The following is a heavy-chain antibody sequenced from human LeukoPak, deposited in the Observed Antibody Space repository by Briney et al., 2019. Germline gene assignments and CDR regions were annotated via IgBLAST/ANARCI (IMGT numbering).Heavy chain of an antibody. CDR2: ISGSGGST. CDR3: ARPIVVVPAAYFDY. Sequence: ETLSLTCSVSGGSISSYYWSWIRQAPGKGLEWVSAISGSGGSTYYADSVKGRFTISRDNSKNTLYLQMNSLRAEDTAVYYCARPIVVVPAAYFDYWGQGTLVTVSS. J-gene: IGHJ4*02. D-gene: IGHD2-2*01. V-gene: IGHV3-23*01. CDR1: GGSISSYY.